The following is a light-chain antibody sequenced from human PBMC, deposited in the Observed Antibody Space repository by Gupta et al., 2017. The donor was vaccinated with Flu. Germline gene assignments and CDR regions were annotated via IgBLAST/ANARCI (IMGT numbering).Light chain of an antibody. Sequence: YELTQAPSVSVSPGQTARITCSGDVLPKQYVFWYQQRSGQAPIMVIYKDSERASGIPGRFSGSSSGTTVALTISGVQAEDEADYYCQSADSSGTSVIFGGGTKL. CDR3: QSADSSGTSVI. CDR2: KDS. J-gene: IGLJ2*01. V-gene: IGLV3-25*03. CDR1: VLPKQY.